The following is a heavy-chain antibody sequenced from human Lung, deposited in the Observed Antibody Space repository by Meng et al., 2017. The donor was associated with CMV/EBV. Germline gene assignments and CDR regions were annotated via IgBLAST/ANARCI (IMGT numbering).Heavy chain of an antibody. CDR2: INHSEST. V-gene: IGHV4-34*01. CDR1: GGDFTGYF. CDR3: ARRVGSGKYFFDY. J-gene: IGHJ4*02. Sequence: CAVSGGDFTGYFCSWIRQSPGKGLEWIAEINHSESTNYNPSHKSRVTISVDTSKNQFSLRLKSVTVADTGVYFCARRVGSGKYFFDYWSQGTLVTVSS. D-gene: IGHD3-10*01.